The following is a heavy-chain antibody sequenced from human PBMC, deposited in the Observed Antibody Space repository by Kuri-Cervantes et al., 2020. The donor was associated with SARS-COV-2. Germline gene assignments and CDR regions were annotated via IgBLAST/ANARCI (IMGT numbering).Heavy chain of an antibody. CDR2: TIDGGGNT. CDR3: AKGSHFDY. J-gene: IGHJ4*02. Sequence: GESLKISCAASGFTFSSFAMSWVRRAPGKGLEWVSSTIDGGGNTYYADSVKGRFTISRDNSKNTLLLLLNSLRAEDTAVHYRAKGSHFDYWGQGTLVTVSS. V-gene: IGHV3-23*01. CDR1: GFTFSSFA.